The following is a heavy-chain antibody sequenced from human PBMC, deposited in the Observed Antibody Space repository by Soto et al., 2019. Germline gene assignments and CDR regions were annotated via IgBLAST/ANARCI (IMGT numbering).Heavy chain of an antibody. CDR3: ARRPITILRLWYMDV. D-gene: IGHD3-3*01. Sequence: GASVKVSCKASGYTFTSYDINWVRQATGQGLEWMGWMNPNSGNTGYAQKFQGRVTMTRNTSISTAYMELSSLRSEDTAVYYCARRPITILRLWYMDVWGKGTTVTVSS. V-gene: IGHV1-8*01. CDR2: MNPNSGNT. CDR1: GYTFTSYD. J-gene: IGHJ6*03.